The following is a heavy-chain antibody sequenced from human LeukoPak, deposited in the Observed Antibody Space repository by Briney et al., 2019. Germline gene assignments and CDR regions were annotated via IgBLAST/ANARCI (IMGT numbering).Heavy chain of an antibody. CDR1: GGSVSSGSYY. CDR2: IYYSGST. Sequence: SQTLSLTCTVSGGSVSSGSYYWSWIRQPPGKGLEWIGYIYYSGSTNYNPSLKSRVTISVDTSKNQFSLKLSSVTAADTAVYYCARDIVATIGRRDWFDPWGQGTLVTVSS. V-gene: IGHV4-61*01. J-gene: IGHJ5*02. D-gene: IGHD5-12*01. CDR3: ARDIVATIGRRDWFDP.